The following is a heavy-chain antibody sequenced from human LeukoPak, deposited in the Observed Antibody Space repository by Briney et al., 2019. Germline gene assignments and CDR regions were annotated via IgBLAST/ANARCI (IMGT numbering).Heavy chain of an antibody. CDR1: GGSISSYY. J-gene: IGHJ4*02. CDR2: IYSSGST. CDR3: ARGGKATVVTM. Sequence: SETLPLTCTVSGGSISSYYWSWIRQPPGKGLEWIGRIYSSGSTNYNPSLKSRVSMSVDTSKNQFSLKLTSVTAADTALYYCARGGKATVVTMWGQGILVTVSS. D-gene: IGHD4-23*01. V-gene: IGHV4-4*07.